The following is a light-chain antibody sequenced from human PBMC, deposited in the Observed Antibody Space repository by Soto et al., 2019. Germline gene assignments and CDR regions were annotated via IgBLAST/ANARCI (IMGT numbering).Light chain of an antibody. CDR1: QNLRSS. CDR2: GAS. CDR3: QQYNIWPQT. J-gene: IGKJ1*01. Sequence: VMTQSPATLSVSPGERATLSCRASQNLRSSLAWYQQKPGQAPRLLIYGASTRATGIPARFSGSGSGTEFTLTIGSLQSEDFAVYFCQQYNIWPQTFGQGTKVDIK. V-gene: IGKV3-15*01.